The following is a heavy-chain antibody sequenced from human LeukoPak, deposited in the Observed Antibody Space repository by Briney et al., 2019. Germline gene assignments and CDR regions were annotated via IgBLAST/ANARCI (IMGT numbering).Heavy chain of an antibody. J-gene: IGHJ4*02. Sequence: GGSLRLSCAASGFTFTSYWMSWVRQAPGKGLEWVANIEQDGSEKYYVDSVKGRFTISRDNAKNSLYLQMNSLRAEDTAIYYCARGGYSRDYWGQGTLVTVSS. D-gene: IGHD6-13*01. CDR3: ARGGYSRDY. V-gene: IGHV3-7*03. CDR1: GFTFTSYW. CDR2: IEQDGSEK.